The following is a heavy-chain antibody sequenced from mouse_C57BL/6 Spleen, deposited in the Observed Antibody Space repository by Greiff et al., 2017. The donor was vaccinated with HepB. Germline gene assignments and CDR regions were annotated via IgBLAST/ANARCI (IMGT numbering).Heavy chain of an antibody. CDR3: AREGDGNYEGGFAY. D-gene: IGHD2-1*01. CDR2: IYPGDGDT. Sequence: VQLQQSGAELVKPGASVKISCKASGYAFSSYWMNWVKQRPGKGLEWIGQIYPGDGDTNYNGKFKGKATLTADKSSSTAYMQLSSLTSEDSAVYFCAREGDGNYEGGFAYWGQGTLVTVSA. CDR1: GYAFSSYW. J-gene: IGHJ3*01. V-gene: IGHV1-80*01.